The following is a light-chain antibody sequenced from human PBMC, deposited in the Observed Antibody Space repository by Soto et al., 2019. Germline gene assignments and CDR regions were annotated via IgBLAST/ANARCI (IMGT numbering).Light chain of an antibody. J-gene: IGKJ3*01. V-gene: IGKV1-39*01. CDR1: QSVNTY. CDR2: AAS. Sequence: DIQMTQSPSSLSASEGDRVTITCRASQSVNTYLNWYQHEPGKAPKLLIYAASSLQSGVPSRFSGSGSGTEFTLTISSLQPEDSAVYYCQQSSSAPLTFGPGTKVDIK. CDR3: QQSSSAPLT.